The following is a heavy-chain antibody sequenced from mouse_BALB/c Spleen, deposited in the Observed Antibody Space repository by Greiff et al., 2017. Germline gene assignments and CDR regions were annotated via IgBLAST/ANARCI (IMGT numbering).Heavy chain of an antibody. CDR3: ARYAGYNFDY. CDR2: ISSGGGNT. D-gene: IGHD1-2*01. J-gene: IGHJ2*01. Sequence: DVMLVESGGGLVKPGGSLKLSCAASGFTFSSYTMSWVRQTPEKRLEWVATISSGGGNTYYPDSVKGRFTISRDNAKNNLYLQMSSLRSEDTALYYCARYAGYNFDYWGQGTTLTVAS. V-gene: IGHV5-9*03. CDR1: GFTFSSYT.